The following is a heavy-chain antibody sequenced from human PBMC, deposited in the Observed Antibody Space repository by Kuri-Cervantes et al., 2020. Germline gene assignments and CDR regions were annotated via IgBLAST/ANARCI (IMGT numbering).Heavy chain of an antibody. Sequence: GESLKISCTASGFTFGDYAMSWFRQAPGKGLEWVGFIRSKAYGGTTEYAASVKGRYTISRDDSKSIAYLQMNSLKTEDTAVYYCTRDLITMIVVVTPGDAFDIWGQGTMVTVSS. V-gene: IGHV3-49*03. J-gene: IGHJ3*02. CDR2: IRSKAYGGTT. D-gene: IGHD3-22*01. CDR1: GFTFGDYA. CDR3: TRDLITMIVVVTPGDAFDI.